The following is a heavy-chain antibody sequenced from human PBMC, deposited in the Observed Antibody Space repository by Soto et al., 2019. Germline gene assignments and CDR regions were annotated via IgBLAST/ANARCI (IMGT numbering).Heavy chain of an antibody. J-gene: IGHJ4*02. D-gene: IGHD3-9*01. V-gene: IGHV5-10-1*01. CDR3: ARQADILTGYLY. CDR1: GYSFTGFW. CDR2: INPSDSLT. Sequence: LGESLKISCKGSGYSFTGFWITWVRQMPGKGLEWMGSINPSDSLTSYTASFQGHVTISTDKSITTAYLEWSSLKASDTAMYYCARQADILTGYLYWGQGTLVTVSS.